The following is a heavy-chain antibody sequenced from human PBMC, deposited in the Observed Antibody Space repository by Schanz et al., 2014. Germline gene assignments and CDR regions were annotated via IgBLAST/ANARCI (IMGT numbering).Heavy chain of an antibody. J-gene: IGHJ4*02. D-gene: IGHD3-3*01. CDR3: ATEKFWTVEK. V-gene: IGHV3-7*01. CDR2: INPDGSGK. CDR1: GFNFGDYY. Sequence: DVQLVESGGGLVQSGGSLRLSCAASGFNFGDYYMTWVRQAPGKGLESVAKINPDGSGKYYVVSVEGRFTISRDNAKKSLDLHMNSVTAADTAVYYCATEKFWTVEKWGQGTLVTVSS.